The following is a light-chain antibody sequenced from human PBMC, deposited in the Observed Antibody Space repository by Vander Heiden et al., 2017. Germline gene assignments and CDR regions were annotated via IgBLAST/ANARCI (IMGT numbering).Light chain of an antibody. CDR3: QQRSNWPPAT. V-gene: IGKV3-11*02. Sequence: EIVLTQSPATLSSSPGDRATISCRASQSVSSYLAWYQQKPGQAPRLLIYDASNRATGIPARFSGSGSGRDFTLTICSLEPEDFAVYYCQQRSNWPPATFGQGTKLEIK. CDR1: QSVSSY. CDR2: DAS. J-gene: IGKJ2*01.